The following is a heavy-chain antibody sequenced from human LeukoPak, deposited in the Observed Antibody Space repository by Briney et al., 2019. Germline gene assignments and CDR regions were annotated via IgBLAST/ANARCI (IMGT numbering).Heavy chain of an antibody. Sequence: GGSLRLSCAASGFTFSTYSMNWVRQAPGKGLEWVSVIYSGGSTYYADSVKGRFTISRDNSKNTLYLQMNSLRAEDTAVYYCAREYCSGGSCYQDYWGQGTLVTVSS. CDR2: IYSGGST. CDR1: GFTFSTYS. D-gene: IGHD2-15*01. CDR3: AREYCSGGSCYQDY. J-gene: IGHJ4*02. V-gene: IGHV3-53*01.